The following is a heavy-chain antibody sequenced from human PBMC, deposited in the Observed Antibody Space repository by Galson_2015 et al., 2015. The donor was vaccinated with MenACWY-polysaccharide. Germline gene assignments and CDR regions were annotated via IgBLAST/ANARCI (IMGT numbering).Heavy chain of an antibody. D-gene: IGHD3-3*01. CDR3: ARRQYYDFWSGRGGGLDV. CDR1: GYTFNTYG. J-gene: IGHJ6*02. V-gene: IGHV1-18*01. CDR2: ISGNSDYT. Sequence: SVKVSCKASGYTFNTYGITWVRQAPGQGLEWMGWISGNSDYTHFAQHFQGRVTMTRHTSTTTAYMDLSSLRYEDTAVYYCARRQYYDFWSGRGGGLDVWGQATTISVSS.